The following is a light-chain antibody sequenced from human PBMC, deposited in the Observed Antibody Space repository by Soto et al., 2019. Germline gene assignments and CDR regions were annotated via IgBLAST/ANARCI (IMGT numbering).Light chain of an antibody. V-gene: IGKV3-20*01. J-gene: IGKJ5*01. CDR2: GAS. CDR3: QQYGSSST. Sequence: EILMAQSPATLSVSPGERATLSCRTSQSVSSDLAWYQQKPGQAPRLLVYGASSRPTGIPDRFSGSGSGTDFTLTISRLEPEDFAVYYCQQYGSSSTLGQGTRLEIK. CDR1: QSVSSD.